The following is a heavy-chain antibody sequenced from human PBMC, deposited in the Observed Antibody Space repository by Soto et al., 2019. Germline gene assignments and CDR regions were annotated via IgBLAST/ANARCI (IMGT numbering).Heavy chain of an antibody. Sequence: ASVKVSCKASGYTFTSYGISWVRQAPGQGLEWMGWISAYNGNTNYAQKLQGRVTMTTDTSTSTAYMELRSLRSDDTAVFYCARGPRYCSGGSCYPHGWGQGTLVTVSS. CDR3: ARGPRYCSGGSCYPHG. D-gene: IGHD2-15*01. J-gene: IGHJ4*02. V-gene: IGHV1-18*01. CDR2: ISAYNGNT. CDR1: GYTFTSYG.